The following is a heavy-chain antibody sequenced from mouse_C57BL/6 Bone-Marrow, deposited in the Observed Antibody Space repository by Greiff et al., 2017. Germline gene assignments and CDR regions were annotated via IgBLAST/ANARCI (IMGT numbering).Heavy chain of an antibody. CDR1: GYTFTSYW. D-gene: IGHD2-2*01. Sequence: QVQLQQPGAELVMPGASVKLSCKVSGYTFTSYWMHWVKQRPGQGLEWIGEIDPSDSYTNYNQKFKGKSTLTVDKSSSTAYMQLSSLTSEDSAVYYCAREGYGFHFDYWGQGTTLTVSS. J-gene: IGHJ2*01. V-gene: IGHV1-69*01. CDR3: AREGYGFHFDY. CDR2: IDPSDSYT.